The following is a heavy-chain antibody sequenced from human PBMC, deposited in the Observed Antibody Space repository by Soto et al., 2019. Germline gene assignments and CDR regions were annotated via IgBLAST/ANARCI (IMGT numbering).Heavy chain of an antibody. J-gene: IGHJ3*02. CDR2: IIPIFGTA. Sequence: SVKVSCKASGCTFSSYAISWVRQAPGQGLEWMGGIIPIFGTANYAQKFQGRVTITADESTSTAYMELSSLNAEDTAVYYCTRVDAPGDRAFDIWGQGTMVTVS. CDR3: TRVDAPGDRAFDI. V-gene: IGHV1-69*13. CDR1: GCTFSSYA.